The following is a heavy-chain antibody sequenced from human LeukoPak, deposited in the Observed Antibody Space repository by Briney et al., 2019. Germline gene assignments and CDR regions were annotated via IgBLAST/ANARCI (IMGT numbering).Heavy chain of an antibody. Sequence: VASVKVSCKASGYTFTGYSMHWVRQAPGQGLEWMGWINPDIGGTNYAQKFQGRVTMTRDTSISTAYMELSRLRSDDTAVYYCARDESPEWELHYYFDYWGQGTLVTVSS. CDR2: INPDIGGT. CDR3: ARDESPEWELHYYFDY. J-gene: IGHJ4*02. CDR1: GYTFTGYS. V-gene: IGHV1-2*02. D-gene: IGHD1-26*01.